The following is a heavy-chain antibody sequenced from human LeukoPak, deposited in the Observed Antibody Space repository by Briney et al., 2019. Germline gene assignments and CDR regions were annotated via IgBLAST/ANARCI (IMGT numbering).Heavy chain of an antibody. Sequence: PGGSLRLSCAASGFTVSSNYMSWVRQAPGKGLEWVSVTYSGGSTYYADSVKGRFTISRDNSKNTLYLQMNSLRAEDTAVYYCAGSTWFGRFDYWGQGTLVTVSS. J-gene: IGHJ4*02. CDR1: GFTVSSNY. V-gene: IGHV3-53*01. D-gene: IGHD3-16*01. CDR2: TYSGGST. CDR3: AGSTWFGRFDY.